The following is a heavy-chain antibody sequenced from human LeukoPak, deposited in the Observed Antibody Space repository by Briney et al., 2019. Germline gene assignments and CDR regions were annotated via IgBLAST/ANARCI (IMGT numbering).Heavy chain of an antibody. CDR1: GFTFSSYA. D-gene: IGHD3-10*01. Sequence: PGGSLRLSCAASGFTFSSYAMSWVRQAPGKGLEWVSAISGSGGSTYYADSVKGRFTISRDNSKNTLYLQMNSLRAEDTAVYYCAKLVRGVTYPYYFDYWGQGTLVTVSS. J-gene: IGHJ4*02. CDR3: AKLVRGVTYPYYFDY. V-gene: IGHV3-23*01. CDR2: ISGSGGST.